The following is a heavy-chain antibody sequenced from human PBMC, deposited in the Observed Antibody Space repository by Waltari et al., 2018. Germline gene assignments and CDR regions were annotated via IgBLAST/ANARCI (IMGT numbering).Heavy chain of an antibody. V-gene: IGHV4-31*03. Sequence: QVQLQESGPGLVKPSQTLSLTCTVSGGSISSGGYYWSWIRQHPGKGLEWIGYIYYSGSTYYNPSLKSRVTISVDTSKNQFSLKLSSVTAADTAVYYCARLSRAGDYDFWSGYWGAWNFDYWGQGTLVTVSS. CDR3: ARLSRAGDYDFWSGYWGAWNFDY. J-gene: IGHJ4*02. CDR1: GGSISSGGYY. CDR2: IYYSGST. D-gene: IGHD3-3*01.